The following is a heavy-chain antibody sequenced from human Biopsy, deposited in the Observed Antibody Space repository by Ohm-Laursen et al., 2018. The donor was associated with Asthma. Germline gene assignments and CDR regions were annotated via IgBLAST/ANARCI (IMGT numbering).Heavy chain of an antibody. CDR3: ASDFPKDYVRYNFQF. Sequence: SVKVSCKISGYSLTDLSMHWVRQAPGQGLEWMGGNDHEEGGTVNARRFQGRVTMTEDTSTETAYMELSSLSSDDTAVYYCASDFPKDYVRYNFQFWGQGTLVTVSS. CDR2: NDHEEGGT. V-gene: IGHV1-24*01. J-gene: IGHJ4*02. CDR1: GYSLTDLS. D-gene: IGHD4-17*01.